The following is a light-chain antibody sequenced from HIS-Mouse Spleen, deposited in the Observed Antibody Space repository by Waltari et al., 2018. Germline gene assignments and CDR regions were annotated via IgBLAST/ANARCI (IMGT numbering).Light chain of an antibody. CDR1: SSDVGGYNY. CDR2: DVS. J-gene: IGLJ3*02. V-gene: IGLV2-14*03. CDR3: SSYTSSSTWV. Sequence: QSALTQPASVSGSPGQSITISCTGTSSDVGGYNYVSWYQQHPGKAPKLLIYDVSNLPSGFSNRFSGSKSGNTASLTISGLQAEDEADYYCSSYTSSSTWVFGGDQADRP.